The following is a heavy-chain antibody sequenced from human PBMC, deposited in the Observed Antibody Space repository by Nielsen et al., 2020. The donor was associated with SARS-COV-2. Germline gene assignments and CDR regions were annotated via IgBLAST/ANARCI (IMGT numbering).Heavy chain of an antibody. Sequence: SGPTLVKPTETLTLTCTVSGFSLSNARMGVSWIRQPPGKALEWLAHIFSNDEKSYSTSLKSRLTISKDTSKSQVVLTMTNMDPVDTATYYCARTYCSGGSCYLGFDYWGQGTLVTVSS. CDR2: IFSNDEK. J-gene: IGHJ4*02. CDR1: GFSLSNARMG. V-gene: IGHV2-26*01. CDR3: ARTYCSGGSCYLGFDY. D-gene: IGHD2-15*01.